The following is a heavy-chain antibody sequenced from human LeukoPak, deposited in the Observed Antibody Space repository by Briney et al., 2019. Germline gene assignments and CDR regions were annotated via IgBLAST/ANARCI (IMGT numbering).Heavy chain of an antibody. Sequence: PGRSLRLSCAASGFSVSSTYMNWVRQAPGKGLECVSIIYRDGSKYYADYVKGRFTISRDNSKNTLYLQMNSLRVEDTAMYYCARDSGDGDYEPLDSWGQGTLVIVS. D-gene: IGHD4-17*01. V-gene: IGHV3-53*01. J-gene: IGHJ4*02. CDR3: ARDSGDGDYEPLDS. CDR2: IYRDGSK. CDR1: GFSVSSTY.